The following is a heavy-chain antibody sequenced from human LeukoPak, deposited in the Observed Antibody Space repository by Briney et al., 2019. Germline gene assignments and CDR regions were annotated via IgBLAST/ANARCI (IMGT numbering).Heavy chain of an antibody. CDR2: ISGSGGST. J-gene: IGHJ3*02. D-gene: IGHD3-22*01. CDR1: GFTFSSYA. V-gene: IGHV3-23*01. CDR3: AKVAITMIVVVKEGAFDI. Sequence: PGGSLRLSCAASGFTFSSYAMSWVRQAPGKGLEWVSAISGSGGSTYYADSVKGRFTISRDNSKNTLYLQMNSLRAEDTAVYYCAKVAITMIVVVKEGAFDIWGQGTMVTVSS.